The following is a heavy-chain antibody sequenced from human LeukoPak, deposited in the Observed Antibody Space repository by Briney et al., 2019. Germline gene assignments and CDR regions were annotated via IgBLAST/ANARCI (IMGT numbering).Heavy chain of an antibody. J-gene: IGHJ4*02. V-gene: IGHV4-4*09. D-gene: IGHD3-10*01. Sequence: SETLSLTCTVSGGSISSYYWGWIRQPPGKGLEWIGYIYTSGSTNYNPSLKSRVTISVDTSKNQFSLKLSSVTAADTAVYYCARRSYYGSGSYYYFDYWGQGTLVTVSS. CDR3: ARRSYYGSGSYYYFDY. CDR1: GGSISSYY. CDR2: IYTSGST.